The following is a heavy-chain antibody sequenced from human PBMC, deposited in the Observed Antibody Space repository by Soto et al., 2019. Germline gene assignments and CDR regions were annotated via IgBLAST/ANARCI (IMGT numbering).Heavy chain of an antibody. D-gene: IGHD2-15*01. CDR1: GFTFSSYA. V-gene: IGHV3-23*01. CDR3: AKTPPDCSGGSCYSPSFDY. J-gene: IGHJ4*02. Sequence: PGGSLRLSCAASGFTFSSYAMSWVRQAPGKGLEWVSAISGSGGSTYYADSVKGRFTISRDNSKNTLYLQMNSLRAEDTAVYYCAKTPPDCSGGSCYSPSFDYWGQGTLVTVSS. CDR2: ISGSGGST.